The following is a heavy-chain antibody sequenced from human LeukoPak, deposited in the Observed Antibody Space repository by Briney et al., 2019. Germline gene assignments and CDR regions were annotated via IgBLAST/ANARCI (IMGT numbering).Heavy chain of an antibody. CDR2: IRYDGSNK. Sequence: GGSLRLSCAASGFTFSSYGMHWVRQAPGKGLEWVAFIRYDGSNKYYADSVKGRFTISRDNSRNTLYLQMNSLRAEDTAVYYCAKDPSDIKPWDAFDIWGQGTMVTVSS. D-gene: IGHD5-12*01. J-gene: IGHJ3*02. V-gene: IGHV3-30*02. CDR3: AKDPSDIKPWDAFDI. CDR1: GFTFSSYG.